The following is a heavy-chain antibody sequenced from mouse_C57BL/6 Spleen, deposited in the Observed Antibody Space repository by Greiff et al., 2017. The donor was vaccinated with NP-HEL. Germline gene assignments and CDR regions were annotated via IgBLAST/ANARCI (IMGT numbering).Heavy chain of an antibody. CDR1: GYAFSSSW. CDR2: IYPGDGAT. J-gene: IGHJ4*01. V-gene: IGHV1-82*01. Sequence: QVQLQQSGPELVKPGASVKISCKASGYAFSSSWMNWVKQRPGKGLEWIGRIYPGDGATNYNGKFKGKATLTADKSSSTAYMQLSSLTSEDSAVYFCASAKDYAMDYWGQGTSVTVSS. CDR3: ASAKDYAMDY.